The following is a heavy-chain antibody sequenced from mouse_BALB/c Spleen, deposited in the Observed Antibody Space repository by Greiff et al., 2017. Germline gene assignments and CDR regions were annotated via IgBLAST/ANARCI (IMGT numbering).Heavy chain of an antibody. Sequence: EVMLVESGGGLVQPGGSMKLSCVASGFTFSSYWMSWVRQSPEKGLEWVAEIRLKSDNYATHYAESVKGKFTISRDDSKSRLYLQMNSLRAEDTGIYYCLYYGNYVAYWGQGTLVTVSA. J-gene: IGHJ3*01. CDR2: IRLKSDNYAT. CDR3: LYYGNYVAY. V-gene: IGHV6-6*02. CDR1: GFTFSSYW. D-gene: IGHD2-1*01.